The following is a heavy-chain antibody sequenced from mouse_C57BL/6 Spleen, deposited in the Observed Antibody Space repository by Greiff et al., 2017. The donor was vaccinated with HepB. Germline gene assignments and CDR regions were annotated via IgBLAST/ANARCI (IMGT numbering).Heavy chain of an antibody. CDR3: ASVITTVVAPDY. Sequence: EVQGVESGGGLVKPGGSLKLSCAASGFTFSSYTMSWVRQTPEKRLEWVATISGGGGNTYYPDSVKGRFTISRDNAKNTLYLQMSSLRSEDTALYYCASVITTVVAPDYWGQGTTLTVSS. J-gene: IGHJ2*01. D-gene: IGHD1-1*01. CDR2: ISGGGGNT. CDR1: GFTFSSYT. V-gene: IGHV5-9*01.